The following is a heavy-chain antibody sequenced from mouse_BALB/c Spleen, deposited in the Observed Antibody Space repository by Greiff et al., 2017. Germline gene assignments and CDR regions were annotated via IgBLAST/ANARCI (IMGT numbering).Heavy chain of an antibody. V-gene: IGHV3-6*02. Sequence: EVKLMESGPGLVKPSQSLSLTCSVTGYSITSGYYWNWIRQFPGNKLEWMGYISYDGSNNYNPSLKNRISITRDTSKNQFFLKLNSVTTEDTATYYCARGEIGGYLYAMDYWGQGTSVTVSS. D-gene: IGHD2-3*01. CDR1: GYSITSGYY. CDR3: ARGEIGGYLYAMDY. CDR2: ISYDGSN. J-gene: IGHJ4*01.